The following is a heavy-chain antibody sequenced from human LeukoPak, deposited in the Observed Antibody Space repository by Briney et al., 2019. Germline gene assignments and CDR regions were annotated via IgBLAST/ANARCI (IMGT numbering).Heavy chain of an antibody. Sequence: PVGSLRLSCAASGFTFDDYGMSWVRQAPGKGLEWVSGINWNGGSTGYADSVKGRFTISRDNAKNFLYLQMNSLRVEDTALYYCARDAPFGGASDIWGQGTMVTVSS. J-gene: IGHJ3*02. D-gene: IGHD2-15*01. V-gene: IGHV3-20*04. CDR2: INWNGGST. CDR1: GFTFDDYG. CDR3: ARDAPFGGASDI.